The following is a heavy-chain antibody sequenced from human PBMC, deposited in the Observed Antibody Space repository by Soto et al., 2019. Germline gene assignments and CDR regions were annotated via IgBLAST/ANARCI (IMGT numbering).Heavy chain of an antibody. CDR3: ASSNGDYFDY. CDR2: INHSGST. D-gene: IGHD6-25*01. V-gene: IGHV4-34*01. Sequence: SETLSLTCAVYGGSFSGYYWSWIRQPPGKGLEWIGEINHSGSTNYNPSLKSRVTISVDTSKNQFSLKLSSVTAADTAVYYCASSNGDYFDYWGQGTLVTVSS. J-gene: IGHJ4*02. CDR1: GGSFSGYY.